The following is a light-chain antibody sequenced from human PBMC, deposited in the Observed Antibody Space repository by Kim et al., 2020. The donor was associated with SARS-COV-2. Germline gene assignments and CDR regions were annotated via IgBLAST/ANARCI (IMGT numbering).Light chain of an antibody. CDR2: SAS. J-gene: IGKJ1*01. V-gene: IGKV1-27*01. CDR3: QRYNSVPQA. CDR1: QTISNF. Sequence: ASVRTRVPIPCRASQTISNFLAWFQQKPGMVPKLLIYSASTLHSGVPSRFSGSGSGTHFTLTISSLQPEDVATYYCQRYNSVPQAFGQGTKVDIK.